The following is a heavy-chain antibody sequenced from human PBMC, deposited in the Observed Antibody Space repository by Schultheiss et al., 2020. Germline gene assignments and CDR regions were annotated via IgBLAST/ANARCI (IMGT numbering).Heavy chain of an antibody. CDR2: IYYSGST. CDR1: GGSISSGSYY. CDR3: ALHSRSGLYSNYYYYGMDV. V-gene: IGHV4-61*01. Sequence: SETLSLTCTVSGGSISSGSYYWSWIRQPPGKGLEWIGYIYYSGSTYYNPSLKSRVTISVDTSKNQFSLKLSSVTAADTAVYYCALHSRSGLYSNYYYYGMDVWGQGTTVTVSS. J-gene: IGHJ6*02. D-gene: IGHD3-3*01.